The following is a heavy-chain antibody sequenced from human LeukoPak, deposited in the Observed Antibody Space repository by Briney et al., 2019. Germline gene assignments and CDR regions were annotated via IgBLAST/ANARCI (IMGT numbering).Heavy chain of an antibody. CDR3: ARDLAGPVLRFLEDGMDV. J-gene: IGHJ6*02. CDR2: XIPILGIG. D-gene: IGHD3-3*01. V-gene: IGHV1-69*04. Sequence: LEWVGXXIPILGIGNYPQKFQGRVTITADKATSTDYMELSSLRSEDTAVYYCARDLAGPVLRFLEDGMDVWGQGTTVTVSS.